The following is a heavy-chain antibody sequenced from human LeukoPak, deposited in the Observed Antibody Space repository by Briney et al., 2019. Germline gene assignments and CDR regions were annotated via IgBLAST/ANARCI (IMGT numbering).Heavy chain of an antibody. Sequence: PGGSLRLPCAASGFTFSDYYMSWIRQAPGKGLEWVSYISSSGSTIYYADSVKGRFTISRDNAKNSLYLQMNSLRAEDTAVYYCARPSYPDDYYYYYGMDVWGQGTMVTVSS. CDR1: GFTFSDYY. J-gene: IGHJ6*02. V-gene: IGHV3-11*01. CDR2: ISSSGSTI. CDR3: ARPSYPDDYYYYYGMDV. D-gene: IGHD1-14*01.